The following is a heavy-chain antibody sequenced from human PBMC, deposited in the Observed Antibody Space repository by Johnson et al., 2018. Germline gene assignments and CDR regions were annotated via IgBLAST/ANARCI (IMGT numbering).Heavy chain of an antibody. Sequence: VQLVQSGGGLVQPGGSLRLSCAASEFRFSSYWMYWVRQAPGKGLVWVSGINSDGSSTTYGDSVKGRFTIARDNSKNTLYLQMSSLRIEDTAVDYGAKEGDPEYWGQGTLVTVA. V-gene: IGHV3-74*01. CDR3: AKEGDPEY. J-gene: IGHJ1*01. CDR1: EFRFSSYW. CDR2: INSDGSST.